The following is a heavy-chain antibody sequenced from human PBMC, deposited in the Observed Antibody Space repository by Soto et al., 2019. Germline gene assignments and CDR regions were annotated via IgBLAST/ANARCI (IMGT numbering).Heavy chain of an antibody. CDR3: ARGYGSSWYYYYGMDV. J-gene: IGHJ6*02. D-gene: IGHD6-13*01. CDR1: GGSISSSNW. CDR2: INHSGST. Sequence: SETLSLTCAVSGGSISSSNWLSWVRQPPGKGLDWIGEINHSGSTNYNPSLKSRVTISVDTSKNQFSLKLSSVTAADTAVYYCARGYGSSWYYYYGMDVWGPGTTVTFSS. V-gene: IGHV4-4*02.